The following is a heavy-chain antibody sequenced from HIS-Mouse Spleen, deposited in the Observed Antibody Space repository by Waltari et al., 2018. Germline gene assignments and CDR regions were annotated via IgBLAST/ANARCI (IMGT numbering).Heavy chain of an antibody. J-gene: IGHJ4*02. CDR1: GGSISSSSYY. CDR3: ARDRELYFDY. V-gene: IGHV4-39*07. D-gene: IGHD1-26*01. Sequence: QLQLKESGPGLVKPSETLSLTCTVSGGSISSSSYYWGWFRQPPGKGLEWIGSIYYSGSTYYNPSLKSRVTISVDTSKNQFSLKLSSVTAADTAVYYCARDRELYFDYWGQGTLVTVSS. CDR2: IYYSGST.